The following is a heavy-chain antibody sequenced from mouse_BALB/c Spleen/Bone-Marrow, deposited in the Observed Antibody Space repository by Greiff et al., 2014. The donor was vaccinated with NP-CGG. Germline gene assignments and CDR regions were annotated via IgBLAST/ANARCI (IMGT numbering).Heavy chain of an antibody. CDR2: ISNGGTYT. D-gene: IGHD1-1*02. V-gene: IGHV5-4*02. CDR3: ARSGERYGAMDY. CDR1: GFTFSDFY. Sequence: EVQVVESGGGLVKPGGPLKLSCAASGFTFSDFYMSWFRQTPEKRLEWVATISNGGTYTYYPDSVKGRFTISRDNAKNNLHLQMSSLKSEDTAMYYCARSGERYGAMDYWGQGTSVTVTS. J-gene: IGHJ4*01.